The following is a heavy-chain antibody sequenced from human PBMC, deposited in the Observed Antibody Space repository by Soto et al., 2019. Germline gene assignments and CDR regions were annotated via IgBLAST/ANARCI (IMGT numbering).Heavy chain of an antibody. V-gene: IGHV3-74*01. Sequence: EVQLVESGGGLVQPGGSLRLSFEASRGAFGDYWMHCVRQAPGKGLVWVSRINRDANDIIYADSVKGRFTASRDNAKNMVFLQMNSLRVEDTAVYYCERDVPHNLFDSWGQGTLVTVSS. J-gene: IGHJ5*01. CDR3: ERDVPHNLFDS. CDR1: RGAFGDYW. D-gene: IGHD3-10*02. CDR2: INRDANDI.